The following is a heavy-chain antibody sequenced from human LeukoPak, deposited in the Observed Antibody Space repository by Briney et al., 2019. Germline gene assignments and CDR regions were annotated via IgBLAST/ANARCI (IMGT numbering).Heavy chain of an antibody. J-gene: IGHJ3*02. Sequence: GESLKISCKGSGYTFTNNWIGWVRQMPGKGLEWMGIIYPGNFDTRYGPSFQGQVTISADKSISTAYLQWSSLKASDTAMYYCARRGDAFDIWGQETMVTVSS. CDR3: ARRGDAFDI. V-gene: IGHV5-51*01. CDR1: GYTFTNNW. CDR2: IYPGNFDT.